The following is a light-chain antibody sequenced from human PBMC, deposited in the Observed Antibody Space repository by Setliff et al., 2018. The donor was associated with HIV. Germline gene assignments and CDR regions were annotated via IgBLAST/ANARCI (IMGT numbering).Light chain of an antibody. V-gene: IGLV2-14*01. CDR1: SSDVGGYNY. CDR2: DVS. J-gene: IGLJ1*01. Sequence: QSALTQPASVSGSPGQSITNSCTGTSSDVGGYNYVSWYQQHPGKAPKFMIYDVSKRPSGVSNRFSGSKSGNTASLTISGLQAEDEADYYCSSYTSSSTYVFGTGTKVTVL. CDR3: SSYTSSSTYV.